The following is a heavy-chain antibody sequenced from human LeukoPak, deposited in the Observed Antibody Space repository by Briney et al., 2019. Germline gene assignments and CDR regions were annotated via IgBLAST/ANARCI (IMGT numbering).Heavy chain of an antibody. Sequence: SVKVSCKASGGTFSSYAISWVRQAPEQGLEWMGRIIPILGIANYAQKFQGRVTITADKSTSTAYMELSSLRSEDTAVYYCASSCSSTSCYAGNYYYGMDVWGQGTTVTVSS. V-gene: IGHV1-69*04. CDR3: ASSCSSTSCYAGNYYYGMDV. CDR2: IIPILGIA. J-gene: IGHJ6*02. D-gene: IGHD2-2*01. CDR1: GGTFSSYA.